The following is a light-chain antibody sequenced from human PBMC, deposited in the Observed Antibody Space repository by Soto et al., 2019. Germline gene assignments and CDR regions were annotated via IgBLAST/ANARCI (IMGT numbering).Light chain of an antibody. CDR3: QQYSDLPMT. Sequence: IVMTQSPATLSVSPGERATLSCRASQSVSSNLAWYQQKPGQAPRLLFYGASTRATGIPDRFSGSASGTDFTLTISRLEPEDFAVYFCQQYSDLPMTFGQGTRLEIK. CDR2: GAS. J-gene: IGKJ5*01. V-gene: IGKV3-15*01. CDR1: QSVSSN.